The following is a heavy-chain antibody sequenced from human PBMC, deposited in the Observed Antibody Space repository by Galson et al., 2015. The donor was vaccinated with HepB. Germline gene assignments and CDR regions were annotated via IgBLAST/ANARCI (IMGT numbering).Heavy chain of an antibody. CDR3: ARYSSSWSTGGYYYYYGMDV. J-gene: IGHJ6*02. CDR2: TYYRSKWYN. D-gene: IGHD6-13*01. CDR1: GDSVSSNSAA. Sequence: CAISGDSVSSNSAAWNWIRQSPSRGLEWLGRTYYRSKWYNDYAVSVKSRITINPDTSKNQFSLQLNSVTPEDTAVYYRARYSSSWSTGGYYYYYGMDVWGQGTTVTVSS. V-gene: IGHV6-1*01.